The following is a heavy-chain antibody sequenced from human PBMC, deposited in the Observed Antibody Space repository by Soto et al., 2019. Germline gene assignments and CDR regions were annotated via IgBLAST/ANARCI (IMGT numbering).Heavy chain of an antibody. J-gene: IGHJ4*02. CDR1: GGTFSSYA. D-gene: IGHD3-10*01. Sequence: SVKVSCKASGGTFSSYAISWVRQAPGQGLEWMGGIIPIFGTANYAQKFQGRVTITADESTSTAYMELSSLRSEDTAVYYCASILGLEMPTISYPYYFEYWGQGTLVHVSS. CDR3: ASILGLEMPTISYPYYFEY. CDR2: IIPIFGTA. V-gene: IGHV1-69*13.